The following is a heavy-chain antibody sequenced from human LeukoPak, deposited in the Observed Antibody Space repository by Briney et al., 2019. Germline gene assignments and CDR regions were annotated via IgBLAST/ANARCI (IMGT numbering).Heavy chain of an antibody. D-gene: IGHD5-24*01. CDR1: GGSISSNSYY. CDR3: ARGRDGYNFLNRGEYYYFDY. CDR2: IYYSGST. V-gene: IGHV4-39*07. J-gene: IGHJ4*02. Sequence: PSETLSLTCAVSGGSISSNSYYWGWIRQPPGKGLEWIGSIYYSGSTYYNPSLKSRVTISVDTSKNQFSLRLNSVTAADTAVYYCARGRDGYNFLNRGEYYYFDYWGQGTLVTVSS.